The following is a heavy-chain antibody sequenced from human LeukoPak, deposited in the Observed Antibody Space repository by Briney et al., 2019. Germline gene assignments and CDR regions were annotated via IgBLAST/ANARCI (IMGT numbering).Heavy chain of an antibody. D-gene: IGHD3-10*01. CDR2: LSYDGSNK. CDR3: AKEGMYYYGSGSSRYFDY. Sequence: GRSLRLSCAASGFTFSSYGMHWVRQAPGKGLEWGAVLSYDGSNKYYADSVKGRFTISRDNSKNPLYLQMNSLRAEDTAVYYCAKEGMYYYGSGSSRYFDYGGQGTLVTVSS. V-gene: IGHV3-30*18. J-gene: IGHJ4*02. CDR1: GFTFSSYG.